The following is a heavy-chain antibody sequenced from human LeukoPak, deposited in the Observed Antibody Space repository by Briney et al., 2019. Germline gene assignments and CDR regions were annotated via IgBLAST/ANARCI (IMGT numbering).Heavy chain of an antibody. J-gene: IGHJ6*03. CDR3: AREGATAKRYYYYMDV. V-gene: IGHV1-2*02. Sequence: GASVNVSCKASGYTFTGYYMHWVRQAPGQGLEWMGRINPNSGGTNYAQKFQGRVTMTRDTSISTAYMELSRLRSDDTAVYYCAREGATAKRYYYYMDVWGKGTTVTVSS. CDR1: GYTFTGYY. CDR2: INPNSGGT. D-gene: IGHD1-26*01.